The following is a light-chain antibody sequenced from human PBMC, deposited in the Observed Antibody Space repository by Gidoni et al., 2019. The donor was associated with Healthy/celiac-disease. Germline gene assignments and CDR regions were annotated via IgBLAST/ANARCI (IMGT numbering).Light chain of an antibody. CDR2: LGS. CDR3: MQDRKAWT. Sequence: DILLPHSPLSLPVTPGEPASISCRSSQSLLHSNGYNYFDWYLQKPGQSPQLLIYLGSNRASGVPDRFSGSGSGTDFTLKISRVEAEDVGVYYCMQDRKAWTFGQGTKVEIK. J-gene: IGKJ1*01. V-gene: IGKV2-28*01. CDR1: QSLLHSNGYNY.